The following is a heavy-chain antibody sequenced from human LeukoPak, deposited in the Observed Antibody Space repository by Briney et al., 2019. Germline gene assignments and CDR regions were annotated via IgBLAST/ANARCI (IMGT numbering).Heavy chain of an antibody. J-gene: IGHJ4*02. D-gene: IGHD3-22*01. V-gene: IGHV3-21*01. CDR1: GFTFSSYS. Sequence: GGSLRLSCAASGFTFSSYSMNWVRQAPGKGLQWVSSISSSSSYIYYADSVKGRFTISRDNAKNSLYLQMNSLRAEDTAVYYCARQGSYYPADFDYWGQGTLVTVSS. CDR2: ISSSSSYI. CDR3: ARQGSYYPADFDY.